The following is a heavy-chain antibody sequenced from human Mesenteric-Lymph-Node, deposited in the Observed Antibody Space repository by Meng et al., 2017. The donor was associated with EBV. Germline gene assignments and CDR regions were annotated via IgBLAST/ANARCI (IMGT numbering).Heavy chain of an antibody. V-gene: IGHV6-1*01. Sequence: VQLQQPGPGLVKPSQTLSLTCAISGDSVSNTNVAWNWIRQSPSRGLEWLGRTYYRSKWYNEYAQSVKGRITINPDTSKSEFSLQLNSVTPDDTAVYYCSRESWRAFDYWGQGTLVTVSS. CDR1: GDSVSNTNVA. CDR3: SRESWRAFDY. CDR2: TYYRSKWYN. J-gene: IGHJ4*02.